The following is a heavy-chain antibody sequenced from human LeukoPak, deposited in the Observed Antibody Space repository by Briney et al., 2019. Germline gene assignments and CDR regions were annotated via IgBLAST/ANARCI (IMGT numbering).Heavy chain of an antibody. CDR3: ARDSAVWFGELPSPNWFDP. Sequence: VASVKVSCKASGGTFSSYAISWVRQAPGQGLEWMGWINPNSGGTNYAQKFQGRVTMTRDTSISTAYMELSRLRSDDTAVYYCARDSAVWFGELPSPNWFDPWGQGTLVTVSS. J-gene: IGHJ5*02. CDR1: GGTFSSYA. CDR2: INPNSGGT. D-gene: IGHD3-10*01. V-gene: IGHV1-2*02.